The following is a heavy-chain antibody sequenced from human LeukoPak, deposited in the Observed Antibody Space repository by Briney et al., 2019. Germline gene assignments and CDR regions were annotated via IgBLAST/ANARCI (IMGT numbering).Heavy chain of an antibody. V-gene: IGHV1-69*06. CDR1: GGTFSSYA. Sequence: GASVKVSCKASGGTFSSYAISWVRQAPGQGLEWMGGIIPIFGTANYAQKFQGRVTITADKSTSTAYMELSSLRSEDTAVYYCASLLEPPHGDNWFDPWGQGTLVTVSS. J-gene: IGHJ5*02. CDR2: IIPIFGTA. CDR3: ASLLEPPHGDNWFDP. D-gene: IGHD1-14*01.